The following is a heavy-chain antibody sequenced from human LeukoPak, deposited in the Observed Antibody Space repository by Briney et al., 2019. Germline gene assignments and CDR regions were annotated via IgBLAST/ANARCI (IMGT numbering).Heavy chain of an antibody. CDR2: INPSSGGT. J-gene: IGHJ2*01. Sequence: GASVKVSCKASGYTFTGYYIHWVRQAPGQGLEWMGWINPSSGGTNYAQSFQGRVTMTRDSSISTAYMELSRLRSDDTAMFYCARVNSTIAENYWYFDLWGRGTQLTVSS. CDR3: ARVNSTIAENYWYFDL. V-gene: IGHV1-2*02. CDR1: GYTFTGYY. D-gene: IGHD6-13*01.